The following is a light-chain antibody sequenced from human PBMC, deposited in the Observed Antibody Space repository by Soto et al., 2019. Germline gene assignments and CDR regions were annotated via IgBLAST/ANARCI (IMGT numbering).Light chain of an antibody. J-gene: IGKJ1*01. V-gene: IGKV3-20*01. CDR1: QSVSSNY. CDR3: QQYGSSPWT. CDR2: GAS. Sequence: EIVLTQSPGTLSLSPGERATLSCRADQSVSSNYLAWYQQRPGQAPRLLIYGASSRASGIPARFGGSGSGTDFTLTISRLEPEDFALYYCQQYGSSPWTFGRGTQVEIK.